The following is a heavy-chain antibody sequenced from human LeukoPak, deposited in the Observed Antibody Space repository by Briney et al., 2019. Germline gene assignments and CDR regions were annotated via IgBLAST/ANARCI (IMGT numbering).Heavy chain of an antibody. J-gene: IGHJ4*02. V-gene: IGHV3-30*02. CDR2: IRYDGSNK. CDR3: AKVKGILTGYPDY. D-gene: IGHD3-9*01. Sequence: GGSLRLSCAASGFTFDDYGMSWVRQAPGKGLEWVAFIRYDGSNKYYADSVKGRFTISRDNSKNTLYLQMNSLRAEDTAVYYCAKVKGILTGYPDYWGQGTLVTVSS. CDR1: GFTFDDYG.